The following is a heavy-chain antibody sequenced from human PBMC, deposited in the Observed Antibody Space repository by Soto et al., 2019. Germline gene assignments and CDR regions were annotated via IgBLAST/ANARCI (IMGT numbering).Heavy chain of an antibody. D-gene: IGHD6-13*01. V-gene: IGHV4-34*01. CDR3: ARGVPGYSSSWYAY. Sequence: SETLSLTCAFYGGSFSGHYWGLIRPPPGKGLEWIGEINQGGTTNYNPSLKSRVTISVDTSKNQFSLKLSSVTAADTAVYYCARGVPGYSSSWYAYWGQGTLVTVSS. J-gene: IGHJ4*02. CDR1: GGSFSGHY. CDR2: INQGGTT.